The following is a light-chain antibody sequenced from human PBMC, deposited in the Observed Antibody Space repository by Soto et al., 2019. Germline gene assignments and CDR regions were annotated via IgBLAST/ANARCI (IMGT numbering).Light chain of an antibody. CDR1: SSDIGAGY. CDR2: DNT. J-gene: IGLJ1*01. Sequence: QSVLTQPPSVSGAPGERVTISCTGSSSDIGAGYRVRWYQQVPGTAPKLLIYDNTNRPSGIPDRFSGSKSGTSATLGITGLQTEDEADYYCGTWDSSLGAGGVFGTGTKLTVL. CDR3: GTWDSSLGAGGV. V-gene: IGLV1-51*02.